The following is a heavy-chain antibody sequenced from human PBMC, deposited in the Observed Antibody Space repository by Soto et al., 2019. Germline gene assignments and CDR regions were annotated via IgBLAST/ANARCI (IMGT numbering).Heavy chain of an antibody. D-gene: IGHD1-26*01. Sequence: QVQLQESGPGLVKPSQTLSLTCTVSGGSISSGDYYWRWIRQPPGKGLEWIGYIYYSGSTYYNPSLKRRVTRSEDTSKKQFSLKLSSVTAADTAGYYCARVRGSYVGAFDIWGQGTMVTVSS. CDR1: GGSISSGDYY. J-gene: IGHJ3*02. CDR3: ARVRGSYVGAFDI. CDR2: IYYSGST. V-gene: IGHV4-30-4*01.